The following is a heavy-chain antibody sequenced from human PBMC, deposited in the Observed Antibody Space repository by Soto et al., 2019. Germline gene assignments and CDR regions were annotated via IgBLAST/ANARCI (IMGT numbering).Heavy chain of an antibody. J-gene: IGHJ6*02. CDR3: ARQGSNGAYYYYGMDV. CDR2: IYPGDSDT. D-gene: IGHD3-16*01. CDR1: GYRFSSYW. V-gene: IGHV5-51*01. Sequence: GESLKISCKGSGYRFSSYWIAWVRQMPGKGLEWMGLIYPGDSDTRYSPSFEGQVTISADKSNSTAYLQWSSLKASDTAMYYCARQGSNGAYYYYGMDVWGQGTTVTVS.